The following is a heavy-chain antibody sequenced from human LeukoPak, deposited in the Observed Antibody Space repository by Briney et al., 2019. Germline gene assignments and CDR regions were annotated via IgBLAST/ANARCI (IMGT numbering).Heavy chain of an antibody. V-gene: IGHV4-4*02. CDR1: GGSISSGNW. J-gene: IGHJ4*02. Sequence: SETLSLTCAVSGGSISSGNWWSWVRQPPGKGLEWIGQIYHSGSTNYNPSLKSRVTISVEKSKNQFSLNLTSVTAADTAVYYCARPVYDYVWGSSRAIFDYWGQGNLVTVSS. D-gene: IGHD3-16*02. CDR3: ARPVYDYVWGSSRAIFDY. CDR2: IYHSGST.